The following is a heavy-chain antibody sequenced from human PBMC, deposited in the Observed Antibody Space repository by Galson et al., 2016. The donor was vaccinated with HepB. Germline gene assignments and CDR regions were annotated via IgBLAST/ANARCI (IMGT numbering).Heavy chain of an antibody. CDR2: ISDNRRNT. V-gene: IGHV3-64D*06. D-gene: IGHD1-1*01. Sequence: SLRLSCAASGFTFTSCAMHRVRQAPGQGLDSVSAISDNRRNTYYADSVKGRFTISRDNSKNTLYLRMSSLRAEHTAVYYCVKDRGWGYTSNAFDIWGQGTMVTVSS. CDR3: VKDRGWGYTSNAFDI. CDR1: GFTFTSCA. J-gene: IGHJ3*02.